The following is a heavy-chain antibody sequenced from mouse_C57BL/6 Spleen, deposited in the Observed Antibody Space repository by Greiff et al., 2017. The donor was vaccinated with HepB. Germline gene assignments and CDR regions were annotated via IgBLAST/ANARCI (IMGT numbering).Heavy chain of an antibody. CDR3: ARDGYAN. CDR1: SYTFTSYW. CDR2: IDPSDSYT. V-gene: IGHV1-69*01. D-gene: IGHD2-2*01. J-gene: IGHJ3*01. Sequence: QVQLQQPGAELVMPGASVKLSCKASSYTFTSYWMHWVKQRPGQGLEWIGEIDPSDSYTNYNQKFKGKSTLTVDKSSSTAYMQLSSLASEDSAVYYCARDGYANWGQGTLVTVSA.